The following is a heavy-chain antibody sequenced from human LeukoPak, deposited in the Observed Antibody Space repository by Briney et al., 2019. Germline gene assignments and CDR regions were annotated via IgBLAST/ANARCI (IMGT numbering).Heavy chain of an antibody. J-gene: IGHJ1*01. CDR1: GGSISSSSYY. CDR2: IYYSGST. Sequence: SETLSLTCTVSGGSISSSSYYWGWIRQPPGKGLEWIGSIYYSGSTYYNPSLKSRVTISVDTSKNQFSLKLSSVTAADTAVYYCARGARWFGERQKYFQHWGQGTLVTVSS. D-gene: IGHD3-10*01. CDR3: ARGARWFGERQKYFQH. V-gene: IGHV4-39*01.